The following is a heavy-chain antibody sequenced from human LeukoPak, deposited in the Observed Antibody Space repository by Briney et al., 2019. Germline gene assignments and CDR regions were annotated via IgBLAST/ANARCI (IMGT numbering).Heavy chain of an antibody. J-gene: IGHJ5*02. V-gene: IGHV4-30-2*01. CDR3: ARILSWFDP. CDR2: IYHSGST. Sequence: SETLSLTCAVSGGSISSGGYSWSWIRQPPGKGLEWIGYIYHSGSTYYNPSLKSRVTILVDRSKNQFSLKLSSVTAADTAVYYCARILSWFDPWGQGTLVTVSS. CDR1: GGSISSGGYS.